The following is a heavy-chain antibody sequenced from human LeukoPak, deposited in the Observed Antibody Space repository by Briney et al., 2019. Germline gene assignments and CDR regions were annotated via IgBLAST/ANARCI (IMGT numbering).Heavy chain of an antibody. CDR2: IKWDGGST. CDR3: ARGAGSSWYFYFDY. D-gene: IGHD6-13*01. V-gene: IGHV3-20*01. Sequence: GGSLRLSCAASRFTFDDFGMSWVRQVPGKGLEWVSGIKWDGGSTGYADSVKGRFTISRDNARNSLYLQMNSLRVEDTAVYHCARGAGSSWYFYFDYWGQGTLVTVSS. J-gene: IGHJ4*02. CDR1: RFTFDDFG.